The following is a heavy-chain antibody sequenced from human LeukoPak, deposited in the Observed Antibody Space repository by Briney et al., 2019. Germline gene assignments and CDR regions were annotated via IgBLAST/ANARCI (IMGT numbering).Heavy chain of an antibody. CDR1: GFTFSTCW. CDR2: IKQDGSEK. V-gene: IGHV3-7*01. J-gene: IGHJ5*02. CDR3: ARDHKGDVNWFDP. Sequence: GGSLRLSCAASGFTFSTCWMSWVRQAPGKGLEWVANIKQDGSEKYYVDSVKGRFTISRDNAKNSLYLQMNSLRAEDTAVYYCARDHKGDVNWFDPWGQGTLVTVSS. D-gene: IGHD3-10*01.